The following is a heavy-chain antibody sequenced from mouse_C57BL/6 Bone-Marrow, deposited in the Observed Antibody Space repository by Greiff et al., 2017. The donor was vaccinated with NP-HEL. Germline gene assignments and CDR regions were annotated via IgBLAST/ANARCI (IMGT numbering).Heavy chain of an antibody. V-gene: IGHV1-18*01. CDR2: INPNNGGT. J-gene: IGHJ4*01. CDR1: GYTFTDYN. D-gene: IGHD1-1*01. Sequence: EVQLQQSGPELVKPGASVKIPCKASGYTFTDYNMDWVKQSHGKSLEWIGDINPNNGGTIYNQKFKGKATLTVDKSSSTAYMELRSLTSEDTAVYYCARLGKFITTVVAYYAMDYWGQGTSVTVSS. CDR3: ARLGKFITTVVAYYAMDY.